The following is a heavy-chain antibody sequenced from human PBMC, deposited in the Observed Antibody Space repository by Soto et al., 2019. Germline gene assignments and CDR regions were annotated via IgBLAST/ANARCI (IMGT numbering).Heavy chain of an antibody. D-gene: IGHD1-1*01. CDR3: ARCRQQDYYYGMDV. V-gene: IGHV1-18*01. CDR1: GYTFYSHS. Sequence: QAQLVQSGAEVKKPGASVKVSCKASGYTFYSHSISWVRQAPGQGLEWMGRISADNGNTRYAQKFRGRATMTTDTSTSTVCMELRPLRSDDTAVYYCARCRQQDYYYGMDVWGQGTTVTVSS. CDR2: ISADNGNT. J-gene: IGHJ6*02.